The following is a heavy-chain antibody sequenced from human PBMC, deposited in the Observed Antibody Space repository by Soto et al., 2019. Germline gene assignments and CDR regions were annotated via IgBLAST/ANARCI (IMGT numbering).Heavy chain of an antibody. CDR3: ARDTHGVLWLGELSYNWFDP. CDR2: IWYDGSNK. CDR1: GFTFSSYG. J-gene: IGHJ5*02. V-gene: IGHV3-33*01. Sequence: GGSLRLSCAASGFTFSSYGMHWVRQAPGKGLEWVAVIWYDGSNKYYADSVKGRFTISRDNSKNTLYLQMNSLRAEETAVYYCARDTHGVLWLGELSYNWFDPWGQGTLVTVSS. D-gene: IGHD3-10*01.